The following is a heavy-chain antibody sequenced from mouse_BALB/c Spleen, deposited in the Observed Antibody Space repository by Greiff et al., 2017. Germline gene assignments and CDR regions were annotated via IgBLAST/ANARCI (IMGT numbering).Heavy chain of an antibody. CDR2: IWGDGST. CDR3: ARGDMIPAY. J-gene: IGHJ3*01. CDR1: GFSLTGYG. V-gene: IGHV2-6-7*01. Sequence: VQLKESGPGLVAPSQSLSITCTVSGFSLTGYGVNWVRQPPGKGLEWLGMIWGDGSTDYNSALKSRLSISKDNSKSQLFLKMNSLQTDDTARYYCARGDMIPAYWGQGTLVTVSA. D-gene: IGHD2-4*01.